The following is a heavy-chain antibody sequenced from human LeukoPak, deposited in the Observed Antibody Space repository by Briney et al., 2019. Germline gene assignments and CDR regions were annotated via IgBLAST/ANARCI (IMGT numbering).Heavy chain of an antibody. CDR1: GGSISSGGYS. V-gene: IGHV4-30-2*01. Sequence: SETLSLTCAVSGGSISSGGYSWSWIRQPPGTGLEWIGYIYHSGSTYYNPSLKSRVTISVDRSKNQFSLKLSSVTAADTAVYYCARGGDILTGQGFDPWGQGTLVTVSS. CDR2: IYHSGST. D-gene: IGHD3-9*01. CDR3: ARGGDILTGQGFDP. J-gene: IGHJ5*02.